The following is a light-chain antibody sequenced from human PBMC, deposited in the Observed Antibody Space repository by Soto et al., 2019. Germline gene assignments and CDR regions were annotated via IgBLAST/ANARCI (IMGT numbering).Light chain of an antibody. Sequence: DIQMTQSPSSLSASVGDRITIACRTSQRISIYLHWYQHKPGKAPKLLISRVSSLQSGVPSRFSGSGSGTDFTLTISSLQPEDFATYYCQQSYTLPYTFGQGTKLEIK. CDR3: QQSYTLPYT. J-gene: IGKJ2*01. V-gene: IGKV1-39*01. CDR1: QRISIY. CDR2: RVS.